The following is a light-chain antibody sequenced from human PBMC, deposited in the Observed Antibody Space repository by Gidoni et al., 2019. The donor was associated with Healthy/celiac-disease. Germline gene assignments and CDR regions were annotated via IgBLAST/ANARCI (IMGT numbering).Light chain of an antibody. Sequence: IRMTQSPSSFSASTGDRVTITCRASQGISSYLAWYQQKPGKAPKLLIYAASTLQSGVPSRFSGSGSGTDFTLTISCLQSEDFATYYCQQYYSYLITFGQGTRLEIK. J-gene: IGKJ5*01. CDR1: QGISSY. CDR3: QQYYSYLIT. V-gene: IGKV1-8*01. CDR2: AAS.